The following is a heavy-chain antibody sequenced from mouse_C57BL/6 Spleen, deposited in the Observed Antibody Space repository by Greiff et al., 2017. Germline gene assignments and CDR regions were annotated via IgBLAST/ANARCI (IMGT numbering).Heavy chain of an antibody. V-gene: IGHV1-50*01. D-gene: IGHD2-4*01. CDR2: IDPSDSYT. J-gene: IGHJ2*01. Sequence: VQLQQPGAELVKPGASVKLSCKASGYTFTSYWMQWVKQRPGQGLEWIGEIDPSDSYTNYNQKFKGKATLTVDTSSSTAYMQLSSLTSEDSAVYYCAREEIRNFDYWGQGTTLTVSS. CDR1: GYTFTSYW. CDR3: AREEIRNFDY.